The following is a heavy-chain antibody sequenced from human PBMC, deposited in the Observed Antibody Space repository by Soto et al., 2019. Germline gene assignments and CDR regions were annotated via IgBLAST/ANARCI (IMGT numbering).Heavy chain of an antibody. CDR2: ISGSGGST. CDR3: AKLHYDILTGYSDWFDP. V-gene: IGHV3-23*01. J-gene: IGHJ5*02. D-gene: IGHD3-9*01. CDR1: GFTFSSYA. Sequence: GGSLRLSCAASGFTFSSYAMSWVRQAPGKGLEWVSAISGSGGSTYYADSVKGRFTISRDNSKNTLYLQMNSLRAEDTAVYYCAKLHYDILTGYSDWFDPWGQGTLVTVSS.